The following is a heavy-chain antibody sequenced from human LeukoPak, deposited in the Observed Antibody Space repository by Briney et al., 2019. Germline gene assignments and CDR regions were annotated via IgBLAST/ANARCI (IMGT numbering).Heavy chain of an antibody. CDR3: ARDPGAYSSGWYISWFDP. CDR2: ICYSGST. J-gene: IGHJ5*02. D-gene: IGHD6-19*01. CDR1: GGSISSYY. Sequence: SETLSLTCTVSGGSISSYYWSWIRQPPGKGLEWIGYICYSGSTNYNPSLKSRVTISVDTSKNQFSLKLSSVTAADSAVYYCARDPGAYSSGWYISWFDPWGQGTLVTVSS. V-gene: IGHV4-59*01.